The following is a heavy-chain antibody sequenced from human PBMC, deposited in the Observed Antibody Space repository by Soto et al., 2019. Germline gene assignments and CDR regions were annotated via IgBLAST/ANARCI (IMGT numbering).Heavy chain of an antibody. D-gene: IGHD2-2*01. Sequence: QVQLVQSGAEVKKPGSSVKVSCKASGGTFSSYTISWVRQAPGQGLEWMGRIIPILGIANYAQKFQGRVTITADESTSTAYMELSSLRSEDTAVYYCASNSSRDVVVPAANYYYYYYMDVWGKGTTVTVSS. CDR3: ASNSSRDVVVPAANYYYYYYMDV. CDR2: IIPILGIA. J-gene: IGHJ6*03. CDR1: GGTFSSYT. V-gene: IGHV1-69*02.